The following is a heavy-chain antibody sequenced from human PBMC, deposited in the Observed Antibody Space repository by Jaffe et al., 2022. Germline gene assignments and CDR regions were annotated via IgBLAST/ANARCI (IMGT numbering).Heavy chain of an antibody. CDR1: GDSISSDGYY. J-gene: IGHJ4*02. CDR3: ARNGGANLHY. D-gene: IGHD7-27*01. Sequence: QVQLQESGPGLVKPSQTLSLTCTVSGDSISSDGYYWSWVRQPAGKGLEWIGRIYVSGKTNYNPSLESRVTMSVDTSKNQFSLELNSVTAADTAVYYCARNGGANLHYWGQGAQVTVSS. V-gene: IGHV4-61*02. CDR2: IYVSGKT.